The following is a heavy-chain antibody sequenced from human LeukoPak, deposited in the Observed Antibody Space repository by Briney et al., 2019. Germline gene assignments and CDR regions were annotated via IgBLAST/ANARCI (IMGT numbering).Heavy chain of an antibody. CDR2: IIPIFGTA. Sequence: ASVKVSCKASGGTFSSYAISWVRQAPGQGLEWMGGIIPIFGTANYAQKFQGRVTITADESTSTAYMELGSLRSEDTAVYYCARGGVAVAGTPGAYYFDYWGQGTLVTVSS. V-gene: IGHV1-69*13. D-gene: IGHD6-19*01. CDR1: GGTFSSYA. J-gene: IGHJ4*02. CDR3: ARGGVAVAGTPGAYYFDY.